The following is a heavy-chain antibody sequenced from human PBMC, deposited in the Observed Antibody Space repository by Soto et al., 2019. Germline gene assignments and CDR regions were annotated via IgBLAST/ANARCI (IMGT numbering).Heavy chain of an antibody. CDR3: AAGSYFVFDY. J-gene: IGHJ4*02. CDR2: INPYNGAT. D-gene: IGHD3-10*01. V-gene: IGHV1-3*01. CDR1: GYTFTSYG. Sequence: SVKVSCKASGYTFTSYGVHWVRQAPGQRPEWVGRINPYNGATDYSQNFQGRVTITRDISANSAYMELSSLRSEDTAVYYCAAGSYFVFDYWGQGTLVTVSS.